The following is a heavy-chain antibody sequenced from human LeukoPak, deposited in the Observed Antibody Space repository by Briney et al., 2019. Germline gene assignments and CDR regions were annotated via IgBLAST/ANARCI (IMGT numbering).Heavy chain of an antibody. V-gene: IGHV3-30-3*01. J-gene: IGHJ4*02. CDR3: ARDLFSSSSSYYFDY. D-gene: IGHD6-6*01. CDR1: GFIFSSYA. Sequence: PGGSLRLSCAASGFIFSSYAMHWVRQAPGKGLEWVAVISYDENNKYYADPVKGRFTISRDNSKNTLYLQMNSLRAEDTAVYYCARDLFSSSSSYYFDYWGQGTLVTVSS. CDR2: ISYDENNK.